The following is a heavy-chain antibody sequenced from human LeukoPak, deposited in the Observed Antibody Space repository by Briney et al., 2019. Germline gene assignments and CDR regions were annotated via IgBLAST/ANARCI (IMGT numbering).Heavy chain of an antibody. CDR2: INHSGST. D-gene: IGHD1-26*01. V-gene: IGHV4-34*01. CDR1: GGSMSGYY. CDR3: ARFLGEWELLSWFDP. J-gene: IGHJ5*02. Sequence: SETLSLTCTVSGGSMSGYYWSWIRQPPGKGLVWIGEINHSGSTNYNPSLKSRVTISVDTSKNQFSLKLSSVTAADTAVYYCARFLGEWELLSWFDPWGQGTLVTVSS.